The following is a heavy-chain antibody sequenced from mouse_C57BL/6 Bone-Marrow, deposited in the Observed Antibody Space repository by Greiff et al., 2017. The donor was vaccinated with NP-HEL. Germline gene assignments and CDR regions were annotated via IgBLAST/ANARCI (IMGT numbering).Heavy chain of an antibody. V-gene: IGHV2-9-1*01. Sequence: VMLVESGPGLVAPSQSLSITCTVSGFSLTSYAISWVRQPPGKGLEWLGVIWTGGGPNYNSALKSRRSISKDNSKSQVFLKMNSLQTDDTARYYCARKGWDWYFDVWGTGTTVTVSS. CDR2: IWTGGGP. CDR1: GFSLTSYA. CDR3: ARKGWDWYFDV. D-gene: IGHD3-3*01. J-gene: IGHJ1*03.